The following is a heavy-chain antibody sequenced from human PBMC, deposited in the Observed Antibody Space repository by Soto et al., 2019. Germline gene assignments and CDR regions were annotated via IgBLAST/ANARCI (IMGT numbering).Heavy chain of an antibody. V-gene: IGHV4-4*07. J-gene: IGHJ5*02. CDR1: GAPISGFY. Sequence: XGTLSLTCTVSGAPISGFYWSWIRKSAGKGLEWIGRIYATGTTDYNPSLKSRVMMSVDTSKKQFSLKLRSVTAADTAVYYCVRDGTKTLRDWFDPWGQGISVTVSS. CDR2: IYATGTT. CDR3: VRDGTKTLRDWFDP. D-gene: IGHD1-1*01.